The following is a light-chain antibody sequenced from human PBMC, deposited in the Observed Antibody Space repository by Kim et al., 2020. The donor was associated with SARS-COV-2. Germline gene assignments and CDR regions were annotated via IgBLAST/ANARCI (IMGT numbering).Light chain of an antibody. CDR2: GKN. CDR3: NSRDSNNNVV. J-gene: IGLJ2*01. CDR1: SLRSYY. V-gene: IGLV3-19*01. Sequence: ALGQTGRITCQGDSLRSYYATWYQQKPGQAPILVIYGKNNRPSGIPDRFSGSSSGNTASLTITGTQAGDEADYYCNSRDSNNNVVFGGGTQLTVL.